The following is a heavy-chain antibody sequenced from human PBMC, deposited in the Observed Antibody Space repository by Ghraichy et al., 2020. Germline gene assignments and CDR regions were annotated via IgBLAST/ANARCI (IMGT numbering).Heavy chain of an antibody. Sequence: GGSLRLSCAVSGFTFSTYSMNWVRQAPGKGLEWVSSISSSSSYLYYAKSVKGRFTISRDNAKSSLYLQMDSLRAEDTALYYCARVDWGGEDPWPYFYYYHMDVWGKGTTVTVSS. CDR3: ARVDWGGEDPWPYFYYYHMDV. J-gene: IGHJ6*03. D-gene: IGHD2-21*01. CDR1: GFTFSTYS. V-gene: IGHV3-21*01. CDR2: ISSSSSYL.